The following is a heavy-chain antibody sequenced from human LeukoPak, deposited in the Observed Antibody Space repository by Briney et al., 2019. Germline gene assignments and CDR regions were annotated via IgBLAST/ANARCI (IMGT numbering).Heavy chain of an antibody. CDR2: IDRDGIKA. CDR3: GTSRWSGYVDS. V-gene: IGHV3-74*01. Sequence: PGVSLRLSCIASTSYFTNYWMHWVRQVPGKGLTWVARIDRDGIKADYADFVKGRFTISRHNAKNTVYLQMDSLRAEDTAVYYCGTSRWSGYVDSWGQGTLVTVSS. D-gene: IGHD5-12*01. CDR1: TSYFTNYW. J-gene: IGHJ5*01.